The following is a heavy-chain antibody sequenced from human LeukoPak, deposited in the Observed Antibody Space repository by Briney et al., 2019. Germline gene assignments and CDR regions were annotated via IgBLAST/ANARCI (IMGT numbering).Heavy chain of an antibody. J-gene: IGHJ1*01. D-gene: IGHD3-3*01. V-gene: IGHV3-7*01. CDR2: IKQDGSEK. CDR3: ARDTFYDFWSGRGIEH. CDR1: GFTFSSYG. Sequence: PGGSLRLSCAASGFTFSSYGMSWVRQAPGKGLEWVANIKQDGSEKYYVDSVKGRFTISRDNAKNSLYLQMNSLRAEDTAVYYCARDTFYDFWSGRGIEHWGQGTLVTVSS.